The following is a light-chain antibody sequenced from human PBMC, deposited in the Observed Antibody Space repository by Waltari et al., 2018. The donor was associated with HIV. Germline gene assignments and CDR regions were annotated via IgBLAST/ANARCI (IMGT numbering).Light chain of an antibody. Sequence: EIVLKQSPGTLSLSPGERATLSCRASQSLSSTYVAWYQQKPGQAPRLLIYGASTRATGIPDRFSGSGSGTDFTLTISSLEPEDFAVYHCQQYGTSPWTFGQGTKVETK. CDR1: QSLSSTY. CDR3: QQYGTSPWT. CDR2: GAS. J-gene: IGKJ1*01. V-gene: IGKV3-20*01.